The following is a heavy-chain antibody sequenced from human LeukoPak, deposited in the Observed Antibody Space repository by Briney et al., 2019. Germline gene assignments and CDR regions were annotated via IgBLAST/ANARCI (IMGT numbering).Heavy chain of an antibody. CDR1: GGTFSSYA. CDR3: ARDPSYGNMTTGDY. D-gene: IGHD4-11*01. J-gene: IGHJ4*02. V-gene: IGHV1-69*04. Sequence: SVKVSCKASGGTFSSYAISWVRQAPGQGLEWMGRTIPILGIANYAQKFQGRVTITADKSTSTAYMELSSLRSEDTAVYYCARDPSYGNMTTGDYWGQGTLVTVSS. CDR2: TIPILGIA.